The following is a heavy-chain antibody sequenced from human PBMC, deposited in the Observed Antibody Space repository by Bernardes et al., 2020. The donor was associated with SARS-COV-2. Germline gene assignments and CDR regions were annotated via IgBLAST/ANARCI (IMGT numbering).Heavy chain of an antibody. CDR1: GFIFSSHW. CDR3: AVATKSYYGMDV. Sequence: GGSLRLSCAASGFIFSSHWMHWVRQAPGKGLVWVSRINSDGTTTNCAESVKGRFTISRDNAKNTLYLQMNSLRAEDTAVYYCAVATKSYYGMDVWGQGTTVTVSS. J-gene: IGHJ6*02. V-gene: IGHV3-74*01. CDR2: INSDGTTT. D-gene: IGHD5-12*01.